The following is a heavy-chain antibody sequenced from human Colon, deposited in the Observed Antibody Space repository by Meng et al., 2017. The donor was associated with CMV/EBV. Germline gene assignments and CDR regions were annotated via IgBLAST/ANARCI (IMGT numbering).Heavy chain of an antibody. J-gene: IGHJ3*02. CDR2: IYSAGSTT. D-gene: IGHD2-15*01. V-gene: IGHV3-23*03. CDR3: AILAVAAAGNAFDI. CDR1: GFTFSSYV. Sequence: GGSLRLSCAASGFTFSSYVMSWVRQAPGKGLEWVSLIYSAGSTTYYADSVKGRFTISRDNSKNALFLEMNSLRAEDTAVYYCAILAVAAAGNAFDIWGQGTMVTVSS.